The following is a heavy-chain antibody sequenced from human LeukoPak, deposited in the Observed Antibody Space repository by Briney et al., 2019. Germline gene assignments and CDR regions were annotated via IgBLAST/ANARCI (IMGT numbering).Heavy chain of an antibody. CDR1: GYTFTGYY. CDR2: INPNSGGT. V-gene: IGHV1-2*02. Sequence: GASVKVSRKASGYTFTGYYMHWVRQAPGQGLEWMGWINPNSGGTNYAQKFQGRVTMTRDTSISTAYMELSRLRSDDTAVYYCARGDILTGYRSLAPNYYYYYGMDVWGQGTTVTVSS. J-gene: IGHJ6*02. D-gene: IGHD3-9*01. CDR3: ARGDILTGYRSLAPNYYYYYGMDV.